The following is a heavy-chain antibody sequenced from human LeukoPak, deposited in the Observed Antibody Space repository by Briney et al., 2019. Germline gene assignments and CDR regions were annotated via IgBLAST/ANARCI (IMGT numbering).Heavy chain of an antibody. J-gene: IGHJ4*02. D-gene: IGHD3-16*01. CDR2: ISSSGSTI. V-gene: IGHV3-48*03. CDR1: GFTFSSYE. Sequence: GGSLRLSCAASGFTFSSYEMNWVRQAPGKGLEWVSYISSSGSTIYYADSVKGRFTISRDNAKNSLYLQMNSLRAEDTAVYYCAREASLYDYVWGSYTDYWGQGTLVTVSS. CDR3: AREASLYDYVWGSYTDY.